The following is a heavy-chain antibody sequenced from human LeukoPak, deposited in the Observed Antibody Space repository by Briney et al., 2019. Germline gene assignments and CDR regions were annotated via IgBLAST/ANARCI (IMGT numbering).Heavy chain of an antibody. CDR1: GYTFTSYA. Sequence: ASVKVSCKASGYTFTSYAMNWVRQAPGQGLEWMGWINPNSGGTNYAQKFQGRVTMTRDTSISTAYMELSRLRSDDTAVYYCARAVAVYFWFDPWGQGTLVTVSS. CDR2: INPNSGGT. V-gene: IGHV1-2*02. CDR3: ARAVAVYFWFDP. J-gene: IGHJ5*02. D-gene: IGHD3-10*01.